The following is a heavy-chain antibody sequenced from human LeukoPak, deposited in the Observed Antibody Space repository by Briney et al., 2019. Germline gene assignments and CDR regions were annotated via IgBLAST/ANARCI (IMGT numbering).Heavy chain of an antibody. CDR2: IYHSGST. V-gene: IGHV4-4*02. CDR3: ARDYLTILTGYYQKNYGMDV. CDR1: GGSISSSNW. Sequence: SETLFLTCAVSGGSISSSNWWSWVRQPPGKGLEWIGEIYHSGSTNYNPSLKSRVTISVDKSKNQFSLKLSSVTAADTAVYYCARDYLTILTGYYQKNYGMDVWGQGTTVTVSS. D-gene: IGHD3-9*01. J-gene: IGHJ6*02.